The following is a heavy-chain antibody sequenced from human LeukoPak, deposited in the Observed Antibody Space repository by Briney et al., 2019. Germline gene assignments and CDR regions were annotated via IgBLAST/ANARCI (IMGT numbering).Heavy chain of an antibody. CDR2: ISWNSGSI. V-gene: IGHV3-9*01. D-gene: IGHD6-19*01. CDR3: ACIAVDCGMDV. Sequence: PGRSLRLSCAASGFTFDDYAMHWVRQAPGKGLEWVSGISWNSGSIGYADSVKGRFTISRDNAKNSLYLQMNSLRAEDTALYYCACIAVDCGMDVWGQGTTVTVSS. J-gene: IGHJ6*02. CDR1: GFTFDDYA.